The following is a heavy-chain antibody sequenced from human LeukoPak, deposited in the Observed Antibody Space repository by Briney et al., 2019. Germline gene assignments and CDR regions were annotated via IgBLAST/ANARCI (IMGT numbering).Heavy chain of an antibody. Sequence: GGSLRLSCAASGFTFSSYSMNWVRQAPGKGLEWVSSISSSSSYIYYADSVKGRFTISRDNAKNSLYLQMNSLRAEDTAVYYCAREHGYNYEYFDYWGQGTLVTVSS. CDR3: AREHGYNYEYFDY. V-gene: IGHV3-21*01. J-gene: IGHJ4*02. CDR1: GFTFSSYS. CDR2: ISSSSSYI. D-gene: IGHD5-18*01.